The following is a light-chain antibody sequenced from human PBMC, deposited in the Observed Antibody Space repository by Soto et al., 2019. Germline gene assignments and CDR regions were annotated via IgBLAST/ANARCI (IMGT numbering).Light chain of an antibody. J-gene: IGKJ4*01. CDR3: QQCNSY. V-gene: IGKV1-5*03. CDR1: QSISSW. Sequence: DIQMTQSPSTLSASVADRVTMTCRDSQSISSWLAWYQQKPGKAPKLLIYKASSLESGVPSRFSGTGSGTEFTLTISSLQPDDFATYYCQQCNSYFGGGTKVEI. CDR2: KAS.